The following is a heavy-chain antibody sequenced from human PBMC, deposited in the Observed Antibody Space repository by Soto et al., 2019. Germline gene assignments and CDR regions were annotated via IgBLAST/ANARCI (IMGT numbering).Heavy chain of an antibody. V-gene: IGHV4-4*02. D-gene: IGHD6-19*01. CDR2: IYHNGNT. CDR3: ARDAAVPGETDRFDY. J-gene: IGHJ4*02. CDR1: GDSITTNNW. Sequence: NPSETLSLTCAVSGDSITTNNWWSWVRQPPGKGLEWIGEIYHNGNTNYNPSLKSRVTMSVDTSKNQFSLKLTSVTAADTAIYYCARDAAVPGETDRFDYWGQGTLVTVSS.